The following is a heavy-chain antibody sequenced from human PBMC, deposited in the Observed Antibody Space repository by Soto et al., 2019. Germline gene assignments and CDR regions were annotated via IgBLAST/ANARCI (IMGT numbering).Heavy chain of an antibody. J-gene: IGHJ4*02. CDR3: ASQHYYDSSGYYTWN. CDR1: GGSIRNNIYY. Sequence: QLQLQESGPGLVKPSETLSLTCSVSGGSIRNNIYYWGWIRQPPGKGLEWIATVHYSGSTYYTPSPKARLTLXADTSNNQFSLRLNSVTAADTAVYYCASQHYYDSSGYYTWNWGQGTLVTVSS. D-gene: IGHD3-22*01. CDR2: VHYSGST. V-gene: IGHV4-39*01.